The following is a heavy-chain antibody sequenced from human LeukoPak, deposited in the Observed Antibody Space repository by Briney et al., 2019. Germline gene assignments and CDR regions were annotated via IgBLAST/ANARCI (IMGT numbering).Heavy chain of an antibody. CDR2: IYPSGNT. V-gene: IGHV4-61*02. CDR1: GGSMRTGLYY. Sequence: SETLPLTCAVSGGSMRTGLYYWNWIRQPAGKGLEWIGRIYPSGNTNYNPSLESRVTISVDTAKNQFSLKLISVTAADTALYYCARGQYDFWSGYDVNWFDPWGQGTLVTVSS. D-gene: IGHD3-3*01. J-gene: IGHJ5*02. CDR3: ARGQYDFWSGYDVNWFDP.